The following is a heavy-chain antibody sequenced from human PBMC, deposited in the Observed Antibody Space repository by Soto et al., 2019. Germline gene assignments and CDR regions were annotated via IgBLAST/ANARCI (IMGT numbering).Heavy chain of an antibody. J-gene: IGHJ6*02. CDR1: GFTVSSNY. Sequence: EVQLVEAGGGLVQPGGSLRLSCAASGFTVSSNYMSWVRQAPGKGLEWVSVIYSGGSTYYADSVKGRFTISRDNSKNTLNLQMNSLRAEDTAVYYCARDRIPTGMDVLGQGTTVTVSS. CDR2: IYSGGST. V-gene: IGHV3-66*01. CDR3: ARDRIPTGMDV.